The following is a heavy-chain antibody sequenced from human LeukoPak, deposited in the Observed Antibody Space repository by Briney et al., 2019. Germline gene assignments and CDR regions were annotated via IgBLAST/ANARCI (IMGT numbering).Heavy chain of an antibody. CDR1: GFTFSSYA. V-gene: IGHV3-48*02. CDR2: ITSSSSTI. J-gene: IGHJ4*02. Sequence: GGSLRLSCAASGFTFSSYAMSWVRQAPGKGLEWVSYITSSSSTIYYADSVKGRFTISRDNAKNSLFLQMNSLRDEDTAVYYCARGGDSSPYYPDYWGQGTLVTVSS. CDR3: ARGGDSSPYYPDY. D-gene: IGHD3-22*01.